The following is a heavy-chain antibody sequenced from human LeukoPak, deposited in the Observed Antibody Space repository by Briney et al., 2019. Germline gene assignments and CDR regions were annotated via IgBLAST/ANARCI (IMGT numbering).Heavy chain of an antibody. Sequence: GGSLRLSCAASGFTFSDYYMSWIRQAPGKGLEWVSYISSSGSTIYYADSVKGRFTISRDNAKNSLYLQMNSLRAEDTAVYYCARDLDVSIAASNWFDPWCQGTLVTVSS. CDR1: GFTFSDYY. J-gene: IGHJ5*02. CDR3: ARDLDVSIAASNWFDP. D-gene: IGHD6-6*01. CDR2: ISSSGSTI. V-gene: IGHV3-11*01.